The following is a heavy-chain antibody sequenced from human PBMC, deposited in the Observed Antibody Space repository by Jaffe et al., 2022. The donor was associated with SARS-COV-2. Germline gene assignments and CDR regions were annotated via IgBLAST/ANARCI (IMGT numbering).Heavy chain of an antibody. V-gene: IGHV4-30-4*08. J-gene: IGHJ4*02. CDR3: ARSTRGYVSGWPSNYYDY. Sequence: QVQLQESGPGLVKPSQTLSLTCTVSGDSISRGTYYWSWIRQHPGKGLEWIGYIYYRGNSYSNPSLKSRVIISVDTSKNQFSLKLSSVTAADTALYYCARSTRGYVSGWPSNYYDYWGQGSLVTVSS. CDR1: GDSISRGTYY. CDR2: IYYRGNS. D-gene: IGHD6-19*01.